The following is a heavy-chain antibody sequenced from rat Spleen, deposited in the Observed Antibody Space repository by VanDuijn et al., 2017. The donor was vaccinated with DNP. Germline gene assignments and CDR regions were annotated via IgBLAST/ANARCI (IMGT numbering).Heavy chain of an antibody. D-gene: IGHD1-3*01. V-gene: IGHV5S10*01. J-gene: IGHJ2*01. CDR3: ETQYGSSGFDY. CDR1: GFTFSNYD. Sequence: EVQLMESGGGLVQPGRSMKLSCAASGFTFSNYDMAWVRQAPKKGLEWVATIIYDGSRTYYRDSVKGRFTISRDNTKSTLYLQMDSLRSEDTATYYCETQYGSSGFDYWGQGVMVTVSS. CDR2: IIYDGSRT.